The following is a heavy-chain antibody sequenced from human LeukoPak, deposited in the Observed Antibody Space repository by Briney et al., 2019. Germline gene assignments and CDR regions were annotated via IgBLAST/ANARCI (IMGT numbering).Heavy chain of an antibody. J-gene: IGHJ6*03. CDR2: IWNDGTNT. CDR1: GFTFTTYG. V-gene: IGHV3-33*01. D-gene: IGHD2-2*01. CDR3: ARGLYCTSTSCYFGGGNYYYYMDV. Sequence: GRSLTLSCAASGFTFTTYGMHWVRQAPGKGLEWVAVIWNDGTNTYYADSVKGRFTISRDNSKNILYLQMSSLRAEDTAVYYCARGLYCTSTSCYFGGGNYYYYMDVWGKGTTVTVSS.